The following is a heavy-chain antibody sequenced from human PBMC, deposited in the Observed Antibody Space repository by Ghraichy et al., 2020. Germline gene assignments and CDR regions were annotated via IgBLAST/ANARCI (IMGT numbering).Heavy chain of an antibody. D-gene: IGHD1-26*01. J-gene: IGHJ4*02. CDR1: GFTFSNAW. Sequence: GGSLRLSCAASGFTFSNAWMSWVRQAPGKGLEWVGRIKSKSDGGTTDYAAPVKGRFTISRDDSKNTLYLQMNSLKTEDTAVYYCTTAAPGSYFAYWGQGTLVTVSS. V-gene: IGHV3-15*01. CDR3: TTAAPGSYFAY. CDR2: IKSKSDGGTT.